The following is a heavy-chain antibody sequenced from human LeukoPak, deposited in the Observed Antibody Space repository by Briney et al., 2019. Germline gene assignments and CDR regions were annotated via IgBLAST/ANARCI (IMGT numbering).Heavy chain of an antibody. CDR3: ARANGGGDFDY. V-gene: IGHV1-69*06. CDR1: GGTFSSYA. J-gene: IGHJ4*02. Sequence: SVKVSCKASGGTFSSYAISWVRQAPGQGLEWMGGIIPIFGTANYAQKFQGRVTITADKSTSTAYMELSRLRSDDTAVYYCARANGGGDFDYWGQGTLVTVSS. D-gene: IGHD4-23*01. CDR2: IIPIFGTA.